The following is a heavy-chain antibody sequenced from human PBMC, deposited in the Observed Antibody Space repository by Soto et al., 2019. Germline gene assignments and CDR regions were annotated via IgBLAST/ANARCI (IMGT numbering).Heavy chain of an antibody. Sequence: EVQLLESGGGLVQPGGSLRLSCAASGFTFSSYAMSWVRQAPGKGLEWVSAISGSGGSTDYVDSVKGRFTISRDNSNNTLYLQMNSQRAEDTAVYYCAKLQAYCYGPGAYFDYWGQGTLVTVSS. V-gene: IGHV3-23*01. CDR1: GFTFSSYA. CDR2: ISGSGGST. CDR3: AKLQAYCYGPGAYFDY. J-gene: IGHJ4*02. D-gene: IGHD5-18*01.